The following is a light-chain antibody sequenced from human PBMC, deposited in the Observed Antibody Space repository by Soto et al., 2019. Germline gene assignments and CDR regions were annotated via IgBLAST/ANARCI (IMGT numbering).Light chain of an antibody. V-gene: IGKV3-11*01. CDR2: DAS. Sequence: DILLTQSPATLSLSPGERAILSCRASQSVGSSLAWFQQKPGQAPRLLIYDASNRATGIPARFSGSGSGTDFTLTISSLEPEDFAVYYCQQRGSWPQLTFGGGTKVEI. CDR3: QQRGSWPQLT. J-gene: IGKJ4*01. CDR1: QSVGSS.